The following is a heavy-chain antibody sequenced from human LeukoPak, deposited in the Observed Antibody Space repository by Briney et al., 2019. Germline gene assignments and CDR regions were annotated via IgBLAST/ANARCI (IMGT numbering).Heavy chain of an antibody. Sequence: GGSLRLSCAASGFTFSRCAMGWVRQIPGKGLEWVAGIGGSDGKTYYADPVKGRFNVSRDNSKNSLYLQLNSLRSDDTAIYYCVKDANYFDSGSYMVPFDSWGQGTLVTVSS. D-gene: IGHD3-22*01. CDR2: IGGSDGKT. CDR1: GFTFSRCA. CDR3: VKDANYFDSGSYMVPFDS. J-gene: IGHJ4*02. V-gene: IGHV3-23*01.